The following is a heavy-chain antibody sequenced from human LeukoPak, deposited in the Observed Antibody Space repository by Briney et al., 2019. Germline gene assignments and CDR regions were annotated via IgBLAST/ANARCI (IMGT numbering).Heavy chain of an antibody. V-gene: IGHV4-39*01. J-gene: IGHJ4*02. Sequence: PSETLSLTCTVSGGSISSSSYYWGWIRQPPGKGLEWIRSIYYSGSTYYNPSLKSRVTISVDTSKNQFSLKLSSVTAADTAVYYCASPKTGTTSYFDYWGQGTLVTVSS. CDR3: ASPKTGTTSYFDY. CDR1: GGSISSSSYY. D-gene: IGHD1-7*01. CDR2: IYYSGST.